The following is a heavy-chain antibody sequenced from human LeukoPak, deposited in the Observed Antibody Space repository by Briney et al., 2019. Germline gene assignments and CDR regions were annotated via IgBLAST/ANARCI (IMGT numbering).Heavy chain of an antibody. J-gene: IGHJ4*02. D-gene: IGHD6-19*01. CDR3: AREAYSSGWYV. Sequence: SETLSLTCTVSGGSISSYYWSWIRQPPGKGLEWIGYIYYSGSTNYNPSLKSRVTISVDTSKNLFSLKLSSVAAADTAVYYCAREAYSSGWYVWGQGTLVTVSS. CDR1: GGSISSYY. V-gene: IGHV4-59*12. CDR2: IYYSGST.